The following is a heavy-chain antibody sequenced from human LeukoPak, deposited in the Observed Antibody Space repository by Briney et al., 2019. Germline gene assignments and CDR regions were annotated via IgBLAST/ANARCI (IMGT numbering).Heavy chain of an antibody. CDR1: VGSLSSVGYH. CDR3: ARDVTGGGYFDY. Sequence: SETLSLPCSVSVGSLSSVGYHWSWIRQHPGRGLEWNGSIYYSGTTYNNPSLKSQVTLSVNSSENQFSLKLISVTDADTSVYYCARDVTGGGYFDYWGQGTLVTVSS. V-gene: IGHV4-31*01. CDR2: IYYSGTT. D-gene: IGHD3-16*01. J-gene: IGHJ4*02.